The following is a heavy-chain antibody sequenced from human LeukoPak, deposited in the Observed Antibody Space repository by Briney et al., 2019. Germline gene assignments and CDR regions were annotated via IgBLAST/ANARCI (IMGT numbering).Heavy chain of an antibody. V-gene: IGHV4-39*01. CDR3: ARGLVPDWYFDL. Sequence: SETLSLTCTVSGGTISSSSYYWGWIRQPPGKGLEWIGSIHYSGTTYYNPSLKSRVTISVDTSKSQFSLRLTSVTAADTAVYYCARGLVPDWYFDLWGRGTLVTVSS. CDR2: IHYSGTT. CDR1: GGTISSSSYY. J-gene: IGHJ2*01. D-gene: IGHD2-2*01.